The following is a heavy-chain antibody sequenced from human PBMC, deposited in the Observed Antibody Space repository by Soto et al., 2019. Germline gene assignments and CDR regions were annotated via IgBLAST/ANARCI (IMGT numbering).Heavy chain of an antibody. D-gene: IGHD2-8*01. CDR1: GVSVRNRNDY. Sequence: WGALSLTCTFSGVSVRNRNDYWGCMLHCPGKGLEWIGSVCYRWRSYSKSSVKSRVTISVDTSKNQFSLNLNSVTASDTAVYYCVSQRTSVLTQAYFAYWGPGALVTSPQ. J-gene: IGHJ4*02. CDR3: VSQRTSVLTQAYFAY. CDR2: VCYRWRS. V-gene: IGHV4-39*01.